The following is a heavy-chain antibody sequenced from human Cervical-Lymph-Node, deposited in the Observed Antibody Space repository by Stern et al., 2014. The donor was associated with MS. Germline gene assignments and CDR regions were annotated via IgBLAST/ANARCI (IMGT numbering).Heavy chain of an antibody. Sequence: EVQLVQSGGGLVKPGGSLRLSCAASGITFSPYTMNWVRQAPGRGLEWVSSISGTSSHIFYVDSVKGRFTISRDNAKNTLYLQMNSLRADDTAVYYCVSDNWFDPWGQGTLVTVSS. V-gene: IGHV3-21*01. CDR2: ISGTSSHI. CDR1: GITFSPYT. CDR3: VSDNWFDP. J-gene: IGHJ5*02.